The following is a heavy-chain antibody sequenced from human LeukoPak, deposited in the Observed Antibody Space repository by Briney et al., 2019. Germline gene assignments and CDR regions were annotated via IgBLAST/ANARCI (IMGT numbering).Heavy chain of an antibody. V-gene: IGHV4-61*01. CDR2: IYYSGST. CDR3: ARDVVVVPAAREGWFDP. D-gene: IGHD2-2*01. CDR1: GGSVSSGSYY. Sequence: PSETLSLTCTVSGGSVSSGSYYWSWIRQPPGKGLEWIGYIYYSGSTNYNPSLKSRVTISVDTSKNQFSLKLSSVTAADTAVYYCARDVVVVPAAREGWFDPWGQGTLVTVSS. J-gene: IGHJ5*02.